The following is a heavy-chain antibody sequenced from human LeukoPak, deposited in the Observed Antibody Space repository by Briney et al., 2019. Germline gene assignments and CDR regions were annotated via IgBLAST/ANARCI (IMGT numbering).Heavy chain of an antibody. D-gene: IGHD6-19*01. J-gene: IGHJ4*02. CDR3: AKDYRTNLAVAGLIDY. CDR1: GFTFSSYG. Sequence: GGSLRLSCEASGFTFSSYGMHWVRQAPGKGLEWVAVISYDGSNKYYADSVKGRFTISRDNSKNTLYLQMNSLRAEDTAVYYCAKDYRTNLAVAGLIDYWGQGTLVTVSS. CDR2: ISYDGSNK. V-gene: IGHV3-30*18.